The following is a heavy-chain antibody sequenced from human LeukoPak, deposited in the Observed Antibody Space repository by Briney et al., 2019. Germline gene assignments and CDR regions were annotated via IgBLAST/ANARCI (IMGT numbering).Heavy chain of an antibody. CDR1: GYTFTSYD. Sequence: GASVKVSCKASGYTFTSYDINWVRQATGQGLEWMGWMNPNSGNTGYAQKFQGRVTITRNTSISTAYMELSSLRSEDTAVYYCARAPRKMAAAGTEVFDYWGQGTLVTVSS. J-gene: IGHJ4*02. D-gene: IGHD6-13*01. CDR2: MNPNSGNT. V-gene: IGHV1-8*03. CDR3: ARAPRKMAAAGTEVFDY.